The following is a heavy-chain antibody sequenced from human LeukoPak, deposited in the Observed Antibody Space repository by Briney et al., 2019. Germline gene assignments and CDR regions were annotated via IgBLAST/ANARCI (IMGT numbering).Heavy chain of an antibody. Sequence: PGGSLRLSCAASGFTFSTYSMNWVRQAPGKGLEWVSSISSSSSYIFYADPVKGRFTISRDSAENSLYLQMNSLRVEDTAVYFCARAGNCGGDCYSGDAFDIWGQGTIVTVFS. J-gene: IGHJ3*02. CDR2: ISSSSSYI. CDR1: GFTFSTYS. D-gene: IGHD2-21*02. V-gene: IGHV3-21*01. CDR3: ARAGNCGGDCYSGDAFDI.